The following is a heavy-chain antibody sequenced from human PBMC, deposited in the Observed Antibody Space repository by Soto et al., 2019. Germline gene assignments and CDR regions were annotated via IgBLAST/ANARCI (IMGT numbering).Heavy chain of an antibody. CDR2: MSGSGGST. CDR1: GFTGSSYA. J-gene: IGHJ4*02. D-gene: IGHD6-13*01. V-gene: IGHV3-23*01. CDR3: AKISYCSRTRRSGPYSSSWYFPFIDY. Sequence: GGSLRLSYAASGFTGSSYAMSWVRQAPGKGLEWVSAMSGSGGSTYYADSVKGRFTISRDNSKNTLYLQMNSLRAEDTAVYYCAKISYCSRTRRSGPYSSSWYFPFIDYSGPGTLAT.